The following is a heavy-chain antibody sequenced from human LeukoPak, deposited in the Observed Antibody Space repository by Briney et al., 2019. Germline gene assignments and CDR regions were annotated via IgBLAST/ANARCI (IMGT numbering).Heavy chain of an antibody. Sequence: PGGPLRLSCTASGFTFSSYWMHWARQAPGKGLLWVSRINGDGSSTNYADSVKGRFTISRDNAKNTVYLQMDSLRVEDTVVYYCARGGGSSGWYGVDYWGQGTLVTVSS. J-gene: IGHJ4*02. CDR3: ARGGGSSGWYGVDY. D-gene: IGHD6-19*01. CDR2: INGDGSST. CDR1: GFTFSSYW. V-gene: IGHV3-74*01.